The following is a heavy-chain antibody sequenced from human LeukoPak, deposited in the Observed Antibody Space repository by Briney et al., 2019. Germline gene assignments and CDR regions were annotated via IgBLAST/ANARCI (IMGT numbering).Heavy chain of an antibody. Sequence: GGSLRLSCAASGFTFSSYWMHWVRQAPGKGLVWVSRINSDGSSTSYADSVKGRFTISRDNAKNTLYLQMNSLRAKDTAVYYCARVGYSAQVDYWGQGTLVTVSS. D-gene: IGHD4-23*01. CDR1: GFTFSSYW. CDR2: INSDGSST. V-gene: IGHV3-74*01. J-gene: IGHJ4*02. CDR3: ARVGYSAQVDY.